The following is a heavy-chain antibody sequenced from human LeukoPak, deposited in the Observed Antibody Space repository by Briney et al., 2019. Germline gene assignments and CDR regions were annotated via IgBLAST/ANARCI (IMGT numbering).Heavy chain of an antibody. CDR1: GFTFTSSA. D-gene: IGHD3-22*01. J-gene: IGHJ4*02. CDR3: AAGGRNYYDSSASPFDY. Sequence: SVKVSCKASGFTFTSSAVQWVRQARGQRLEWIGWIVVGSGNTNYAQKFQQRVTITRDMSTSTAYMELSSLRSEDTAVYYCAAGGRNYYDSSASPFDYWGQGTLVTVSS. V-gene: IGHV1-58*01. CDR2: IVVGSGNT.